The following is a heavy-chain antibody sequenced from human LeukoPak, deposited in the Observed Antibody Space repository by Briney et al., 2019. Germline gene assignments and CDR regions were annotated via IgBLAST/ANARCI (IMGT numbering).Heavy chain of an antibody. CDR2: IYYSGST. V-gene: IGHV4-59*01. J-gene: IGHJ6*03. Sequence: PSETLSLTCTVSGGSISFYYWSWIRQPPGKGLEWIGYIYYSGSTNYNPSLKSRVTISVDTSKNQFSLKLSSVTAADTAVYYCARVCLSYDILTGYYYYYYMDVWGKGTTVTISS. D-gene: IGHD3-9*01. CDR1: GGSISFYY. CDR3: ARVCLSYDILTGYYYYYYMDV.